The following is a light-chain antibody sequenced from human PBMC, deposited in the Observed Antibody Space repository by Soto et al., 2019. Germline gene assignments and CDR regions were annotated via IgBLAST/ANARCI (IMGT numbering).Light chain of an antibody. CDR3: ETWDSNTRV. Sequence: QLVLTQSSSASASLGSSVKLTCTLSSGHSSYIIAWHQQQPGKAPRYLMKLEGSGSYNKGSGVPDRFSGSSSGADRYLTISILHSEDEADYYCETWDSNTRVFGGGTQLTVL. V-gene: IGLV4-60*03. CDR1: SGHSSYI. CDR2: LEGSGSY. J-gene: IGLJ2*01.